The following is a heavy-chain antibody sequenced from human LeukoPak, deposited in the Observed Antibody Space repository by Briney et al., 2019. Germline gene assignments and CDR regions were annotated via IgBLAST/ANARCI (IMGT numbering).Heavy chain of an antibody. CDR3: ARSHCGSISCYERGWFDP. J-gene: IGHJ5*02. D-gene: IGHD2-2*01. CDR2: ITTSDGNT. Sequence: GGSLRLSCAASGFTFSSYTMSWVRQAPGKGLEWVSTITTSDGNTYYADSVKGRFTISRDNSKNTLYLQMNSLRAEDTAVYYCARSHCGSISCYERGWFDPWGQGTLVTVSS. CDR1: GFTFSSYT. V-gene: IGHV3-23*01.